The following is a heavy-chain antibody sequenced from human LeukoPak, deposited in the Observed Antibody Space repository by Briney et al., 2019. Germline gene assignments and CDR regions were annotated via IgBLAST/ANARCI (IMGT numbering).Heavy chain of an antibody. V-gene: IGHV3-23*01. CDR2: ISGSGGST. CDR3: AKDGHGYSLGNY. CDR1: GFTFSSYA. J-gene: IGHJ4*02. D-gene: IGHD5-18*01. Sequence: GGSLRLSCAASGFTFSSYAMSWVRQAPGKGLEWVSAISGSGGSTYYADSVKGRFTISRDNSKNTRYLQRNSLRAEDTAVYYSAKDGHGYSLGNYWGQGTLVTVSS.